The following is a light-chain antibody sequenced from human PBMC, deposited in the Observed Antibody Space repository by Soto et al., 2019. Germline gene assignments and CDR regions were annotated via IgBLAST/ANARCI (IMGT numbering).Light chain of an antibody. CDR1: QSISTY. J-gene: IGKJ1*01. CDR2: AAS. CDR3: HQYNSYPRT. Sequence: DIQMTQSPSSLSASVGDRVTITCRASQSISTYLHWYQQKPGKAPNLLIYAASTLQSGVPSRFSGSGSGTDFTLTISRLQPDDFATYYCHQYNSYPRTFGHGTKVDIK. V-gene: IGKV1-39*01.